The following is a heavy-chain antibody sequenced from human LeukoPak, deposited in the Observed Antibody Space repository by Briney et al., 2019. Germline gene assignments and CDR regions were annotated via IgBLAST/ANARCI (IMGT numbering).Heavy chain of an antibody. Sequence: PGGSLRLSCAASGFTFSSYEMIWVRQAPGKGLEWVSYISSSGSTIYYADSVRGRFTISRDNAKNSLYLQMNSLRAEDTAVYYCARDSMVRGVVFDYWGQGTLVTVSS. CDR1: GFTFSSYE. J-gene: IGHJ4*02. CDR3: ARDSMVRGVVFDY. V-gene: IGHV3-48*03. CDR2: ISSSGSTI. D-gene: IGHD3-10*01.